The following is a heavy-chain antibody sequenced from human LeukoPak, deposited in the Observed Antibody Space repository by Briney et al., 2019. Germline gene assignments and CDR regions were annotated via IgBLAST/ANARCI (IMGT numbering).Heavy chain of an antibody. CDR1: GGSISSYY. D-gene: IGHD6-13*01. Sequence: SETLSLTCTVSGGSISSYYWSWIRQPPGKGLEWIGYIYYSGSTNYSPSLKSRVTISVDTSKNQFSLKLSSVTAADTAVYYCARTGAAAAYHDAFDIWGQGTMVTVSS. CDR2: IYYSGST. CDR3: ARTGAAAAYHDAFDI. V-gene: IGHV4-59*01. J-gene: IGHJ3*02.